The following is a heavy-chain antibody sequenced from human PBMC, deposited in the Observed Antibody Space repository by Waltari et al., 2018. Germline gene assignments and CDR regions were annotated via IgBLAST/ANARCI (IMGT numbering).Heavy chain of an antibody. CDR1: GYTFTGYY. CDR3: ARAAGNKRYYYMDV. Sequence: QVQLVQSGAEVKKPGASVKVPCKASGYTFTGYYMPWVRQAPGQGLEWMGWINPNSGGTNYAQKFQGRVTMTRDTSISTAYMELSRLRSDDTAVYYCARAAGNKRYYYMDVWGKGTTVTVSS. V-gene: IGHV1-2*02. CDR2: INPNSGGT. J-gene: IGHJ6*03. D-gene: IGHD1-1*01.